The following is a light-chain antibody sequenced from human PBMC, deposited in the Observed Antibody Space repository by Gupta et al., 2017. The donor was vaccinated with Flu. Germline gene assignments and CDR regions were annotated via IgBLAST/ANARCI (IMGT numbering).Light chain of an antibody. CDR1: QSISSY. CDR2: AAS. Sequence: SSLAASVGDRVTITCRASQSISSYLNWYQQKLGRAPKLLIDAASSLQSGVPSRFSGSGSGTDFTLTISSLQPEDFAAYYCQQSYSTRGFTFGPGTKVDIK. J-gene: IGKJ3*01. CDR3: QQSYSTRGFT. V-gene: IGKV1-39*01.